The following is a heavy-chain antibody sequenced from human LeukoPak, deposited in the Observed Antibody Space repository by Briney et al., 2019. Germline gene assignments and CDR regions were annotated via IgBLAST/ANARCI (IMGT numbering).Heavy chain of an antibody. Sequence: SETLSLTCAVYGGSFSGYYWSWIRQPPGKGLEWIGEINHSGSTNYNPSLKSRVTISVDTSKNQFSLKLSSVTAADTAVYYCARDLRYCSSTSCYLYFQHWGQGTLVTVSS. CDR1: GGSFSGYY. CDR3: ARDLRYCSSTSCYLYFQH. J-gene: IGHJ1*01. D-gene: IGHD2-2*01. V-gene: IGHV4-34*01. CDR2: INHSGST.